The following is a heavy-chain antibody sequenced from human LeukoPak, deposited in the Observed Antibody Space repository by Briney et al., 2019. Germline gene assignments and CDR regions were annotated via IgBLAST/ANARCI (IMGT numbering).Heavy chain of an antibody. CDR1: GFTFSSYG. CDR3: AKDSLNYYDSSGPTI. Sequence: GGSLRLSCAASGFTFSSYGMHWVRQAPGKGLEWVAFIRYDGSNKYYADSVKGRFTISRDNSKNTLYLQMNSLRAEDTAVYYCAKDSLNYYDSSGPTIWGQGTMVTVSS. J-gene: IGHJ3*02. V-gene: IGHV3-30*02. D-gene: IGHD3-22*01. CDR2: IRYDGSNK.